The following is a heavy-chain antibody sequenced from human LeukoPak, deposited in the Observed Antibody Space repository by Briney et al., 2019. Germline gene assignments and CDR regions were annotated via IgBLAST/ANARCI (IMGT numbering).Heavy chain of an antibody. V-gene: IGHV4-34*01. CDR2: INDIGNT. Sequence: SETLSLTCGVYGGSFSGYTWDWIRQPPGKGLEWIGEINDIGNTNYNPSLKSRLTISVDTSKNHFSLRVNSVTAADTAVYYCARRGYDSGQGIGDYWGQGTLVTVSS. CDR1: GGSFSGYT. J-gene: IGHJ4*02. D-gene: IGHD5-18*01. CDR3: ARRGYDSGQGIGDY.